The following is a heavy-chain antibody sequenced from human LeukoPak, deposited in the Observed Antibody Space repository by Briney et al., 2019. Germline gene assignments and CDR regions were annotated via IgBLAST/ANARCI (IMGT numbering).Heavy chain of an antibody. CDR1: GGTFSSYA. CDR3: AIVVLPAAILGGGYYYYYYMDV. D-gene: IGHD2-2*02. CDR2: FIPIYGTA. J-gene: IGHJ6*03. V-gene: IGHV1-69*01. Sequence: SVKVSCKASGGTFSSYAISWVRQAPGHGLEWMGGFIPIYGTANYAQKFQGRVTITADESTSTAYMELSSLRSEDTAVYYCAIVVLPAAILGGGYYYYYYMDVWGKGTTVTVSS.